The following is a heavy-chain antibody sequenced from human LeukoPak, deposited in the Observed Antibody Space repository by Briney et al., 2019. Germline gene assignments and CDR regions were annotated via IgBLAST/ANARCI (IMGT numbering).Heavy chain of an antibody. J-gene: IGHJ4*02. CDR1: GYTFTSYA. D-gene: IGHD6-19*01. CDR3: ARVHSSGWYDDY. V-gene: IGHV1-3*01. Sequence: ASVKVSCKASGYTFTSYAMHWVRQAPGQRLEWMGWINAGNGNTKYSQKFQGRVTITRDTSASTAYMELSSLRSEDTAVYYCARVHSSGWYDDYWGQGTLVTVSS. CDR2: INAGNGNT.